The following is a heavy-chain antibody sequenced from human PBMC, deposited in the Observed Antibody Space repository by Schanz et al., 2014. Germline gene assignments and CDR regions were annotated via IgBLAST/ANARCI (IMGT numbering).Heavy chain of an antibody. Sequence: QVHLVQSDSSFQPPFSSFQVSFPPSLSSFSTYAMNWVRQAPGQGLEWMGWINTKTGNPTYAQGFTGRFVFSLDTSVSTTHLQITNLKADDTAVYYCARGYCAGTSCPIFDYWGQGTLVTVSS. V-gene: IGHV7-4-1*02. CDR2: INTKTGNP. CDR3: ARGYCAGTSCPIFDY. J-gene: IGHJ4*02. CDR1: LSSFSTYA. D-gene: IGHD2-2*01.